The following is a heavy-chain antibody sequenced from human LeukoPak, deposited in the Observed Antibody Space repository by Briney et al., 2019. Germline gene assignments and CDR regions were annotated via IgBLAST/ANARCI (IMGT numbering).Heavy chain of an antibody. J-gene: IGHJ4*02. Sequence: PGGSLRLSCAASGFTFSSSGMHWVSPAPGKGMEWVAVISYDGSNKYYADSVKGRFTISRDNTKTTLYLQMNSLRAEDTAVYYCAKDPEGEGYFDYRGQGTLVTVSS. CDR2: ISYDGSNK. D-gene: IGHD3-10*01. V-gene: IGHV3-30*18. CDR3: AKDPEGEGYFDY. CDR1: GFTFSSSG.